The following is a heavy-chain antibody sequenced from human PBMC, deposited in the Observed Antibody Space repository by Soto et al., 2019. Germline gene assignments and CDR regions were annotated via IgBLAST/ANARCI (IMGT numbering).Heavy chain of an antibody. Sequence: PSETLSLTCTVSGGSISSYYWSWIRQPPGKGLEWIGYIYYSGSTNYNPSLKSRVTISVDTSKNQFSLKLSSVTAADTAVYYCASSSLLSLAPDGTEGFNYWRQGTLVSVCS. CDR1: GGSISSYY. CDR3: ASSSLLSLAPDGTEGFNY. V-gene: IGHV4-59*01. CDR2: IYYSGST. J-gene: IGHJ4*02. D-gene: IGHD6-13*01.